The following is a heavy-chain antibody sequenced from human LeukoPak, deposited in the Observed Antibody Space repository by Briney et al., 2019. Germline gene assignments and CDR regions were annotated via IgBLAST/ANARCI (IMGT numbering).Heavy chain of an antibody. V-gene: IGHV4-39*01. CDR2: IYYSGST. J-gene: IGHJ3*02. CDR1: GGSISSSSYC. Sequence: SETLSLTCTVSGGSISSSSYCWGWIRPPPGKGRELIGSIYYSGSTYSPPSLKSRVTISVDTSKNQFSLKLGSVTAADTAVYYCAKRLSADLWGDDDAFDIWGQGTMVTVSS. CDR3: AKRLSADLWGDDDAFDI. D-gene: IGHD2-21*01.